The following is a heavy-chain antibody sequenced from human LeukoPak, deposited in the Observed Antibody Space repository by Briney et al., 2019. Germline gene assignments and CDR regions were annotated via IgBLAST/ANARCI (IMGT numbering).Heavy chain of an antibody. CDR2: INPNSGGS. Sequence: ASVKVSCKASGYTFTGYYIHWVRQAPGRGLEWMGWINPNSGGSNYAQKFQGRVTMTRDTSITTAYMELSRLSSDDTAVYYCARHPGKVTNDWYFDLWGRGTLVTVSS. D-gene: IGHD4-23*01. CDR1: GYTFTGYY. CDR3: ARHPGKVTNDWYFDL. J-gene: IGHJ2*01. V-gene: IGHV1-2*02.